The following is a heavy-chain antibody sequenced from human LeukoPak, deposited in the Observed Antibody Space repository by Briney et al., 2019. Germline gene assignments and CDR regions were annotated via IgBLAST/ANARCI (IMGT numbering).Heavy chain of an antibody. CDR1: GGSISTYS. CDR3: ARVRLVGYDILTGYYSFDY. J-gene: IGHJ4*02. V-gene: IGHV4-59*01. D-gene: IGHD3-9*01. CDR2: IYYSGNT. Sequence: SETLSLTCTVSGGSISTYSWSWLRQPPGKGLEWMGYIYYSGNTNYNPSLKSRVTISVDTSKNQFSLKLSSVTAADTAVYYCARVRLVGYDILTGYYSFDYWGQGTLVTVSS.